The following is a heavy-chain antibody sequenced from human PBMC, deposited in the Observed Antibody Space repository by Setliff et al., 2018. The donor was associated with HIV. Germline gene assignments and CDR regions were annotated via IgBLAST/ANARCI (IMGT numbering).Heavy chain of an antibody. CDR3: ARERLSRLGFDY. V-gene: IGHV4-4*02. CDR2: IYTGGNA. Sequence: SETLSLTCAVSGGSISSSNWWSWVRQPAGKGLEWIGHIYTGGNANYNPSLQSRVTISVDTSKNQFSLMLGSMTAADTAVYYCARERLSRLGFDYWGQGTLVTVSS. J-gene: IGHJ4*02. CDR1: GGSISSSNW. D-gene: IGHD1-1*01.